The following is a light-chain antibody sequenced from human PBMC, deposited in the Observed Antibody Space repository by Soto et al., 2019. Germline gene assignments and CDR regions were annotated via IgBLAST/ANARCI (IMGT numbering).Light chain of an antibody. CDR1: SSDVGGYNY. Sequence: QSALTQPASVSGSPGQSITISCTGTSSDVGGYNYVSWYQQHPGKAPKLMIYDVSNRLSGVSNRFSGSKSGNTASLTISGLQAEDEADYYCSSYTSSRTVVFGGGTKVTVL. J-gene: IGLJ2*01. V-gene: IGLV2-14*01. CDR3: SSYTSSRTVV. CDR2: DVS.